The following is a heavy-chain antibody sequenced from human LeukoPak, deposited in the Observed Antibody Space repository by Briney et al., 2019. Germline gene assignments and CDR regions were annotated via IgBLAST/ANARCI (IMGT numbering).Heavy chain of an antibody. CDR1: GGTFSSYA. Sequence: GSSVKVSCKASGGTFSSYAISWVRQAPGQGLEWMGRIIPILGIANYAQKFQGRVTITADKSTSTAYMELSSLRSEDTAVYYCARQLCGGDCWTRWADAFDIWGQGTMVTVSS. D-gene: IGHD2-21*02. CDR3: ARQLCGGDCWTRWADAFDI. CDR2: IIPILGIA. J-gene: IGHJ3*02. V-gene: IGHV1-69*04.